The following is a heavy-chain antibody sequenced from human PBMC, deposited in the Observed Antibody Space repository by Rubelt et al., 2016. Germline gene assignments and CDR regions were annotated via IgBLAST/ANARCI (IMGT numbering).Heavy chain of an antibody. CDR3: ASGYDSSGYYYPDRKENWFDP. Sequence: QLQLQESGPGLVKPSGTLSLTCTVSGGSISSSSYYWGWIRQPPGKGLEWIGSIYYSGSTYYNQPLKSRVTISVDTSKNQFSLKLSSVTAADTAVYYCASGYDSSGYYYPDRKENWFDPWGQGTLVTVSS. CDR1: GGSISSSSYY. V-gene: IGHV4-39*01. J-gene: IGHJ5*02. CDR2: IYYSGST. D-gene: IGHD3-22*01.